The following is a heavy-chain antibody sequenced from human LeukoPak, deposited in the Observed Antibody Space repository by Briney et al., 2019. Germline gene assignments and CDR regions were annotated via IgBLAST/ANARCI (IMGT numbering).Heavy chain of an antibody. J-gene: IGHJ6*02. CDR3: ARGSPDYYGSGTYYPYYYGLDV. CDR1: GFTFSPYW. D-gene: IGHD3-10*01. CDR2: IKEDGSES. Sequence: GGSLRLSCVASGFTFSPYWMTWVRQAPGKGLEWVANIKEDGSESYYVDSLKGRFTISRDNAKNSLFLQMNNLRAEDTAVYYCARGSPDYYGSGTYYPYYYGLDVWGQGTTVTVS. V-gene: IGHV3-7*01.